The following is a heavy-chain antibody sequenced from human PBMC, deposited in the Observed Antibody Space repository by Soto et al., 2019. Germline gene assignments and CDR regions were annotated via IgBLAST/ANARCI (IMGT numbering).Heavy chain of an antibody. J-gene: IGHJ6*02. CDR1: GFAVSSNY. CDR3: ARSRTGTTYGGMDV. CDR2: IHSGGDT. D-gene: IGHD1-7*01. V-gene: IGHV3-66*01. Sequence: EVQLVESGGDLVQPGGSLRLSCAASGFAVSSNYMTWVRQAPGKGLEWVSVIHSGGDTHYADSVRGRFTISRDNSKNTLYLQMNSLRAEDTAVYYCARSRTGTTYGGMDVCGQVTTVTVSS.